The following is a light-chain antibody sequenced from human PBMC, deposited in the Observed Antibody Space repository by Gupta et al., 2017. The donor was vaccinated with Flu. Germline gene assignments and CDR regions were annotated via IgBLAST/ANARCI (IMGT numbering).Light chain of an antibody. CDR3: KKYFSYRT. CDR1: QNIDGW. Sequence: DIRMTQSPSSLSASIGETVTISGRASQNIDGWLAWYKLKPGKAPKLLIYKASSLENGVQSRFSGSGSGTIFTLTIAGLQRDDYATYFCKKYFSYRTVGQGTKVEIK. V-gene: IGKV1-5*03. CDR2: KAS. J-gene: IGKJ1*01.